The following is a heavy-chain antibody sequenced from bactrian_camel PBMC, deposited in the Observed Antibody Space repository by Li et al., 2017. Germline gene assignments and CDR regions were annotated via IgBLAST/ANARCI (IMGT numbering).Heavy chain of an antibody. J-gene: IGHJ4*01. D-gene: IGHD3*01. CDR2: FDVGRRTP. CDR3: AAVTGCSLVPWLRDPGQKSGPIN. CDR1: GDPYTKYC. V-gene: IGHV3S6*01. Sequence: HVQLVESGGESVQAGGSLRLSCTASGDPYTKYCMAWFRQAPGKEREGVAGFDVGRRTPYYVDSVKGRFAISQDHARNTLILEIDSLAHEDTAMYYCAAVTGCSLVPWLRDPGQKSGPINWGQGTQVTVS.